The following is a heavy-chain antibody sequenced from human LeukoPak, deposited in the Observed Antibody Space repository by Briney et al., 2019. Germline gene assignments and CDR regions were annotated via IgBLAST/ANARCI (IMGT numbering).Heavy chain of an antibody. D-gene: IGHD4-17*01. CDR2: INPNSGGT. CDR1: GYTFTGYY. J-gene: IGHJ4*02. Sequence: ASVKVSCKASGYTFTGYYMHWMRQAPGQGLEWMGWINPNSGGTNYAQKFQGRVTMTRDTSISTAYMELSRLRSDDTAVYYCARGHDYGDYADYWGQGTLVTVSS. CDR3: ARGHDYGDYADY. V-gene: IGHV1-2*02.